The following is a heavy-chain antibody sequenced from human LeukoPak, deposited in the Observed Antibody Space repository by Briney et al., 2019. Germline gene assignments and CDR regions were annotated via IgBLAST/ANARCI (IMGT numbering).Heavy chain of an antibody. J-gene: IGHJ6*04. CDR3: AREVGYYGMDV. Sequence: ASVKVSCKASGYTFTGYYMHWVRQAPGQGLEWMGWINPNSGGTNYAQKFQGWVTMTRDTSTSTVYMELSSLRSEDTAVYYCAREVGYYGMDVWGKGTTVTVSS. CDR1: GYTFTGYY. CDR2: INPNSGGT. V-gene: IGHV1-2*04.